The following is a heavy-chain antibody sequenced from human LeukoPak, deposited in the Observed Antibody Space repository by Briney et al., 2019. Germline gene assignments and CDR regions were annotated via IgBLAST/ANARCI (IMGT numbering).Heavy chain of an antibody. CDR2: IDYSGNT. CDR3: ARVGSYAFDI. V-gene: IGHV4-59*01. Sequence: PSETLSLTCTVSGDSISTYYWSWIRQSPGEGLEWIGYIDYSGNTNYNPSLKSRFTMSIDTSKNQFSLKLNSVTAADTAVYFCARVGSYAFDIWGQGTLVTVSS. J-gene: IGHJ3*02. CDR1: GDSISTYY.